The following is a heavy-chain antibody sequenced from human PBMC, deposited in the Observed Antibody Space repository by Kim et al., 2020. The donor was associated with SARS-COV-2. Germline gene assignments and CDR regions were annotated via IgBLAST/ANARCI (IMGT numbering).Heavy chain of an antibody. CDR3: ARDGPYDSSGYRYYFDY. D-gene: IGHD3-22*01. CDR2: IGTAGDT. Sequence: GGSLRLSCAASGFTFSSYDMHWVRQATGKGLEWVSAIGTAGDTYYPGSVKGRFTISRENAKNSLYLQMNSLRAGDTAVYYCARDGPYDSSGYRYYFDYWGQGTLVTVSS. CDR1: GFTFSSYD. J-gene: IGHJ4*02. V-gene: IGHV3-13*04.